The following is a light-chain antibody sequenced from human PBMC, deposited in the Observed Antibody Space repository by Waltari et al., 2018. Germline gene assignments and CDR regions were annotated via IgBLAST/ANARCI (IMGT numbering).Light chain of an antibody. J-gene: IGKJ1*01. CDR1: QRVSSY. CDR3: QQRSNWPPTWT. V-gene: IGKV3-11*01. CDR2: DAS. Sequence: EIVLTQSPATLSLSPGERATPSCRASQRVSSYLAWYQPKPGQAPRLLIYDASNRATGIPARFSGSGSGTDFTLTISSLEPEDFAVYYCQQRSNWPPTWTFGQGTKVEIK.